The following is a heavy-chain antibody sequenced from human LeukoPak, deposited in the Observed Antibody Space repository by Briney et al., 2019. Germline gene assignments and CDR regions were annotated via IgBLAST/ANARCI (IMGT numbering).Heavy chain of an antibody. V-gene: IGHV3-48*01. CDR1: GFIFSDYG. D-gene: IGHD4-17*01. Sequence: GGSLRLSCAASGFIFSDYGMNWIRPAPGKGLEWLSHINSNGAVISYADSVKGRFTISRDTAKSSLYLQMNSLKIEDTAIYFCARDPDGDYDFDYWGQGTLVTVSS. CDR2: INSNGAVI. CDR3: ARDPDGDYDFDY. J-gene: IGHJ4*02.